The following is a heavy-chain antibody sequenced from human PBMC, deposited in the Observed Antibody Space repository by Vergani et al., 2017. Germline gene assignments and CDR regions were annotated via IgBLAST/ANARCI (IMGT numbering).Heavy chain of an antibody. Sequence: QVQLVESGGGLVKPGGSLKLSCAASGFTFSDYYISWIRQAPGKGLEWVSYISSSGSTIYYADSVQGRFTITRDNAKNSLYLQMNSLRAEDTAVYYCARDHALFSGYLDYWGQGTLVTVSS. J-gene: IGHJ4*02. CDR3: ARDHALFSGYLDY. CDR1: GFTFSDYY. V-gene: IGHV3-11*04. D-gene: IGHD1-26*01. CDR2: ISSSGSTI.